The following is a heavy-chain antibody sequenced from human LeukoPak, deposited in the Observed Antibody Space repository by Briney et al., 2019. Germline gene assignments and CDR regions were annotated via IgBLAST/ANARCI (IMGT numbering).Heavy chain of an antibody. Sequence: ASVKVSCKASGYTFTGYYMHWVRQAPGQGLEWMGWINPNSGGTNYAQKFQGRVTMTRDTSISTAYMELSRLRSDDTAMYYCARGDSSSWYRFDYWGQGTLVTVSS. J-gene: IGHJ4*02. CDR3: ARGDSSSWYRFDY. V-gene: IGHV1-2*02. D-gene: IGHD6-13*01. CDR1: GYTFTGYY. CDR2: INPNSGGT.